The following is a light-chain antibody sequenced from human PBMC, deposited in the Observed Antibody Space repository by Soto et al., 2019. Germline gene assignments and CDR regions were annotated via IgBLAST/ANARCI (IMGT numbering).Light chain of an antibody. CDR1: SSNIGNNA. CDR2: YDD. J-gene: IGLJ1*01. Sequence: QSVLTQPPPVSEAPRQRVTISCSGSSSNIGNNAVNWYQQLPGKAPKLLIYYDDLLPSGVSDRFSGSKSGTSASLAISGLQSENEADYYCAAWDDSLNGPYVFGTGTKVTVL. CDR3: AAWDDSLNGPYV. V-gene: IGLV1-36*01.